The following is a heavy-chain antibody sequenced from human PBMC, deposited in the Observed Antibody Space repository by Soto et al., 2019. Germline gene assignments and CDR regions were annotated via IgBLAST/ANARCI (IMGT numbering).Heavy chain of an antibody. V-gene: IGHV1-18*01. CDR2: ISAYNGDT. J-gene: IGHJ6*02. CDR3: ARAGDPPYYGMDV. D-gene: IGHD7-27*01. Sequence: QVKLVQSAAEVKKPGASVEVSCKASGYSFTGYGISWVRQAPGQGLEWMGWISAYNGDTKYAQNLQDRVTMTTDTFTTTAYMELRSLRSDDTAVYYCARAGDPPYYGMDVWGQGTTVTVSS. CDR1: GYSFTGYG.